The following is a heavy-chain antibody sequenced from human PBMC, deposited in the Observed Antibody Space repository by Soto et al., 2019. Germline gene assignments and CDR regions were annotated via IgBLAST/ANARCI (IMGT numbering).Heavy chain of an antibody. D-gene: IGHD3-22*01. CDR1: GFTFSSYS. V-gene: IGHV3-48*02. CDR3: AREDSSGYSELDY. J-gene: IGHJ4*02. Sequence: ESGGGLVQPGGSLRLSCAASGFTFSSYSMYWVRQAPGKGLEWVSYISSSSSTIYYADSVKGRFTISRDNAKNSLYLQMNSLRDEDTAVYYCAREDSSGYSELDYWGQGTLVTVSS. CDR2: ISSSSSTI.